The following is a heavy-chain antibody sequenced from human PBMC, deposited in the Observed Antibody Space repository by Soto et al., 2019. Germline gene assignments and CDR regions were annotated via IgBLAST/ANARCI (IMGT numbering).Heavy chain of an antibody. Sequence: QVQLQESGPGLVKPSQTLSLTCTVSGGSISSGGYFWSWIRQHPGKGLDWIGFIYYSGSTYYNPPLKSRVTISVDTSKNQFSLKLSSVTAADTAVYYCAREGAAPYYYYGMDVWGQGTTVTVSS. J-gene: IGHJ6*02. D-gene: IGHD6-6*01. CDR2: IYYSGST. V-gene: IGHV4-31*03. CDR1: GGSISSGGYF. CDR3: AREGAAPYYYYGMDV.